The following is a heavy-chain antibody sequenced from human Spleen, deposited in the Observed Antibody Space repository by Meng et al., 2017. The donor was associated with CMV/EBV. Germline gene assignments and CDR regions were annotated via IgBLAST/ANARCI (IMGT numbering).Heavy chain of an antibody. D-gene: IGHD6-6*01. J-gene: IGHJ4*02. V-gene: IGHV1-2*02. CDR1: GYTFTDYY. Sequence: ASVKVSCKASGYTFTDYYIHWVRQAPGQGLEWMGWINPNSGVTNYAQELQGRVTMTRDTSTSTVYMELSSLRSEDTAVYYCARGIAARDIDYWGQGTLVTVSS. CDR3: ARGIAARDIDY. CDR2: INPNSGVT.